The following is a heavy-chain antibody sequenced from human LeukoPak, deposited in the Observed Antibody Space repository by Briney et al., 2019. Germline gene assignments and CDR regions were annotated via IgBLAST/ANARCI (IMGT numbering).Heavy chain of an antibody. CDR3: AREGDDWGVDY. Sequence: NPGGSLRLSCAASGFTFSSYSMNWVRQAPGKGLEWVSSISSSSYIYYADSVKGRFTISRDNAKNSLYLQMNSLRAEDTAVYYCAREGDDWGVDYWGQGTLVTVSS. V-gene: IGHV3-21*01. CDR2: ISSSSYI. CDR1: GFTFSSYS. D-gene: IGHD7-27*01. J-gene: IGHJ4*02.